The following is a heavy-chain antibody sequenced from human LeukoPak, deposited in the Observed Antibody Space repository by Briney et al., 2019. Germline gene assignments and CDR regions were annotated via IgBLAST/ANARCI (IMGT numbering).Heavy chain of an antibody. CDR1: GGTFSSYA. CDR3: ATSSHYYDSSGADY. Sequence: ASVKVSCKASGGTFSSYAISWVRQAPGQGLEWMGRIIPIFGTANYAQKFQGRVTITTDESTSTAYMELSSLRSEDTAVYYRATSSHYYDSSGADYWGQGTLVTVSS. V-gene: IGHV1-69*05. D-gene: IGHD3-22*01. J-gene: IGHJ4*02. CDR2: IIPIFGTA.